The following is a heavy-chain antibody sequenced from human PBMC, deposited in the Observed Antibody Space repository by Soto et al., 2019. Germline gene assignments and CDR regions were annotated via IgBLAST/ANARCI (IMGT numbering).Heavy chain of an antibody. CDR2: ISHDGDNK. CDR1: GFTFSNYG. Sequence: PGGSLRLSCAASGFTFSNYGMHWVRQAPGKGLEWVAVISHDGDNKYYADSVKGRFTISRDNSKNTLYLQMNSLRAEDTAVYYCAKDLRWLVPGYWGQGTLVTVSS. CDR3: AKDLRWLVPGY. D-gene: IGHD6-19*01. V-gene: IGHV3-30*18. J-gene: IGHJ4*02.